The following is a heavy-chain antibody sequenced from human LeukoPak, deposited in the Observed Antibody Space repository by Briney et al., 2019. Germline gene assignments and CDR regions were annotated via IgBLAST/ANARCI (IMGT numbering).Heavy chain of an antibody. CDR2: IKQDGNEK. J-gene: IGHJ4*02. CDR3: ATVSQRMPARNPLDY. Sequence: GGSLRISCAASGFTFSTFWMSWVRQAPGKGLEWVANIKQDGNEKHYVDSVKGRFTISRDNAKNSLHLQMNSPRAEDTAVYYCATVSQRMPARNPLDYWGQGTLVTVSS. D-gene: IGHD6-6*01. V-gene: IGHV3-7*01. CDR1: GFTFSTFW.